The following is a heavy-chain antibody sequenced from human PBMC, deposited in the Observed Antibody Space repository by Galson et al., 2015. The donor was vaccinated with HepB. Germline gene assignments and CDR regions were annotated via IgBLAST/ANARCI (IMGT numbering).Heavy chain of an antibody. Sequence: SLRLSCAASGFTFSSYAMHWVRQAPGKGLEWVAVILYDGDNKYYADSVKGRFTISRDNSKNTLYLQMNSLRAEDTALYYCARDLRIAAVTPYGMDVWGQGTTVTVSS. CDR1: GFTFSSYA. CDR2: ILYDGDNK. CDR3: ARDLRIAAVTPYGMDV. V-gene: IGHV3-30-3*01. J-gene: IGHJ6*02. D-gene: IGHD6-13*01.